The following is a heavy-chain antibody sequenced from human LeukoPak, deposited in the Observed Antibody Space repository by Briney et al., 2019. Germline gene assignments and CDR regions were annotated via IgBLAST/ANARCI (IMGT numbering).Heavy chain of an antibody. V-gene: IGHV5-51*01. J-gene: IGHJ4*02. CDR3: ARPGHYYDSSGYFDY. Sequence: GESLKISCKGSGYSFTSYWIGWVRQMPGKGLEWMGIIYPGDSDTRYSPSFQGQVTISADKSISTAYLQWSSLKASDTAMYYCARPGHYYDSSGYFDYWGQGTLVTVSS. D-gene: IGHD3-22*01. CDR2: IYPGDSDT. CDR1: GYSFTSYW.